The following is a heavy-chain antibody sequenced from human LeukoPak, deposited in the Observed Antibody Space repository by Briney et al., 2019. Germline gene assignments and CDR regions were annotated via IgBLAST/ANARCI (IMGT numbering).Heavy chain of an antibody. J-gene: IGHJ4*02. CDR1: GGSLSSYY. CDR2: IYTSGST. CDR3: ARAYYDFWSGYRITYYFDY. D-gene: IGHD3-3*01. Sequence: SETLSLTCTVSGGSLSSYYWSWIRQPAGKGLEWIWRIYTSGSTNYNPSLKSRVTMSVDTSKNQFSLTLSSVTAADTAVYYCARAYYDFWSGYRITYYFDYWGQGTLVTVSS. V-gene: IGHV4-4*07.